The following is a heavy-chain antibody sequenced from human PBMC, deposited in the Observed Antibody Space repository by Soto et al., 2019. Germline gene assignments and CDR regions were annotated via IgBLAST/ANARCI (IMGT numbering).Heavy chain of an antibody. CDR3: TGEVASGY. CDR2: ISRDGGTK. CDR1: GVTVSNYG. V-gene: IGHV3-30*03. J-gene: IGHJ4*02. D-gene: IGHD2-8*02. Sequence: QVQLVESGGGVVQPGRSLRLSCAVSGVTVSNYGMHWVRQAPGKGVEWVAVISRDGGTKYYADSVKGRFTISRDNSRNTLFLEMNSLRSDDMAVYYCTGEVASGYWGQGTLVTVSS.